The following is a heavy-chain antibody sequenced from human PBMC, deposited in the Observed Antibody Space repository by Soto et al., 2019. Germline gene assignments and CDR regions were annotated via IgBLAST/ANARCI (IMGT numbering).Heavy chain of an antibody. J-gene: IGHJ5*02. CDR1: GFTFSSYA. V-gene: IGHV3-23*01. D-gene: IGHD3-3*01. Sequence: EVQLLESGGGLVQPGGSLRLSCAASGFTFSSYAMSWVRQAPGKGLEWVSAISGSGGSTYYAASVKGRFTISRDNSKNKLYLQMNRLRAEDTAVYYCAKDLSPIGVVLNWFDPWGQGTLVTVSS. CDR3: AKDLSPIGVVLNWFDP. CDR2: ISGSGGST.